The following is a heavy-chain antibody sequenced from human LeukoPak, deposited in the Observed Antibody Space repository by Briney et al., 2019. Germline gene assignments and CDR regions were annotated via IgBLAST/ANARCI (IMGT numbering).Heavy chain of an antibody. CDR1: SGSISSYY. D-gene: IGHD1-7*01. J-gene: IGHJ3*02. CDR3: ARSGELHDAFDI. Sequence: SETLSLTCTVSSGSISSYYWSWIRQPAGQGLERIGRIYSSGSTNYNPSLKSRVTISVDTSKNQFSLKLSSVTAADTAVYYCARSGELHDAFDIWGQGTMVTVSS. V-gene: IGHV4-4*07. CDR2: IYSSGST.